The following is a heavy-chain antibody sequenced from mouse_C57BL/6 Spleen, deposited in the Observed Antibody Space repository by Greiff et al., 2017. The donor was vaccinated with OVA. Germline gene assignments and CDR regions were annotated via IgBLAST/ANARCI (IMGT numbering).Heavy chain of an antibody. CDR1: GFTFSDYG. CDR2: ISSGSSTI. CDR3: ARIYYGNSDYYAMDY. J-gene: IGHJ4*01. V-gene: IGHV5-17*01. Sequence: VQLKESGGGLVKPGGSLKLSCAASGFTFSDYGMHWVRQAPEKGLEWVAYISSGSSTIYYADTVKGRFTISRDNAKNTLFLQMTSLRSEDTAMYYCARIYYGNSDYYAMDYWGQGTSVTVSS. D-gene: IGHD2-1*01.